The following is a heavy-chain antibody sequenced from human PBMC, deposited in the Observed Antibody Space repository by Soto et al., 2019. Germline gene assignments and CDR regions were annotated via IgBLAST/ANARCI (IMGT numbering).Heavy chain of an antibody. CDR2: IKRDGSDK. D-gene: IGHD7-27*01. CDR1: GFTFNAFW. Sequence: EVQLVESGGGLVQPGGSLRLSCEASGFTFNAFWMTWVRQAPGKGLEWVANIKRDGSDKYYADSVKGRFTISRDNAKNSLFLQMDSLRVEDTAIYYCARDSGGPWGNWGQGTMVTVSS. V-gene: IGHV3-7*01. CDR3: ARDSGGPWGN. J-gene: IGHJ3*01.